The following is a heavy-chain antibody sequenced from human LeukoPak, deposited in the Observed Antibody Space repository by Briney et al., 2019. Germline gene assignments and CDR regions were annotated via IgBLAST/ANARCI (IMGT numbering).Heavy chain of an antibody. CDR1: GYSFTRCG. V-gene: IGHV1-18*01. J-gene: IGHJ3*02. CDR3: ARIYFGSGSFAFDI. CDR2: TSAYTGNT. D-gene: IGHD3-10*01. Sequence: ASVRVSCKGSGYSFTRCGFPWVRQAPEQGLEWMGWTSAYTGNTNYAQKLQGRVTMTTVTSTTTAYMELRSLISDDTAVYYCARIYFGSGSFAFDIWGQGTMVTVSS.